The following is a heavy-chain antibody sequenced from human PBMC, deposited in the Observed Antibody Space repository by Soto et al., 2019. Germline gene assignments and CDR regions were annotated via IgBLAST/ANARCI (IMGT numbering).Heavy chain of an antibody. V-gene: IGHV3-33*01. Sequence: PGGSLRLSCAASGFTFSSYGMHWVRQAPGKGLEWVAVIWYDGSNKYYADSVKGRFTISRDNSKNTLYLQMNSLRAEDTAVYYCARDANDFCSGYPSYYLDYWGQGTLVTVSS. D-gene: IGHD3-3*01. CDR1: GFTFSSYG. CDR3: ARDANDFCSGYPSYYLDY. CDR2: IWYDGSNK. J-gene: IGHJ4*02.